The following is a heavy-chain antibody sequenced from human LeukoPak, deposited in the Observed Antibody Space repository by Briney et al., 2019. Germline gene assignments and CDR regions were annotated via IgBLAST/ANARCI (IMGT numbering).Heavy chain of an antibody. D-gene: IGHD1-26*01. Sequence: ASVKVSCKASGYTFTSYGISWVRQAPGQGLEWMGWISAYNGNTNYAQKLQFRVTMTTDTSTSTAYMELRRLRSDYTAGYYCSRFGGATGAPFDYWGQGPLVTVPS. V-gene: IGHV1-18*01. CDR3: SRFGGATGAPFDY. CDR2: ISAYNGNT. CDR1: GYTFTSYG. J-gene: IGHJ4*02.